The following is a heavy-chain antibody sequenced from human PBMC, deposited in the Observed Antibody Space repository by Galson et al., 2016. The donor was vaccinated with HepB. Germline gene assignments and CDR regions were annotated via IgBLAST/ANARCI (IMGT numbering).Heavy chain of an antibody. CDR3: AAVVAENYDFWTDNLKTHNWFDP. D-gene: IGHD3/OR15-3a*01. CDR2: VDPEDGET. J-gene: IGHJ5*02. Sequence: SVKVSCKVSGNTLTELSIHWVRQAPGKGLEWMGGVDPEDGETIYAQKFQGRVTMTEDTSTDTAYMELSTLRSEDTAVYFCAAVVAENYDFWTDNLKTHNWFDPWGQGTRLTVSS. CDR1: GNTLTELS. V-gene: IGHV1-24*01.